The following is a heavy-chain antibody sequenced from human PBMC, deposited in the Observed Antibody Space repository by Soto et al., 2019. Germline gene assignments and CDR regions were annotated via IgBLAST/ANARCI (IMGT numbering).Heavy chain of an antibody. CDR2: IYYSGST. Sequence: QLQLQESGPGLVKPSETLSLTCTVSGGSISSSSYYWGWIRQPPGKGLEWIGSIYYSGSTYYNPSLKSRVTISVDTSKNQFSLKLSSVTAADTAVYYCARRRVAVAGTGTAGNDAFDIWGQGTMVTVSS. V-gene: IGHV4-39*01. D-gene: IGHD6-19*01. CDR3: ARRRVAVAGTGTAGNDAFDI. CDR1: GGSISSSSYY. J-gene: IGHJ3*02.